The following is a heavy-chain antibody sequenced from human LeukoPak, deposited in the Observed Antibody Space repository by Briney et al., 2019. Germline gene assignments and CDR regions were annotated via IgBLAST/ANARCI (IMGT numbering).Heavy chain of an antibody. CDR2: IYYSGNT. J-gene: IGHJ3*02. Sequence: PSETLSLTCTVSGGSISGDHWNWIRQPPGKGLEWIGNIYYSGNTNYNPSLKSRVTISVDTSKNQFPLKLSSVTAADTAVYYCARRNDFDIWGQGTMVTVSS. V-gene: IGHV4-59*08. CDR1: GGSISGDH. CDR3: ARRNDFDI.